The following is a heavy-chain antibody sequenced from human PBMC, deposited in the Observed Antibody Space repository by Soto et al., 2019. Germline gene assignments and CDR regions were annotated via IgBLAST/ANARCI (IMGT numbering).Heavy chain of an antibody. Sequence: GGSLRLSCAASGFTFSSYATHWVRQAPGKGLEWVAVISYDGSNKYYADSVKGRFTISRDNSKNTLYLQMNSLRAEDTAVYYCARSLRPYGDYYYGMDVWGQGTTVTVSS. J-gene: IGHJ6*02. V-gene: IGHV3-30-3*01. CDR1: GFTFSSYA. D-gene: IGHD4-17*01. CDR2: ISYDGSNK. CDR3: ARSLRPYGDYYYGMDV.